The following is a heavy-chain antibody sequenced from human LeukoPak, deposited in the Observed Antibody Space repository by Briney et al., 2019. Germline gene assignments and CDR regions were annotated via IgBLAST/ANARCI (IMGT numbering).Heavy chain of an antibody. J-gene: IGHJ4*02. D-gene: IGHD6-13*01. CDR3: ARETATGVTSSWYYDC. V-gene: IGHV3-64*01. Sequence: SLKVSYGASGFKFSHSSIHWVRKPPGKGLEYVSAITSDGGGTFYANSVKGRFTISRDNSKDTLSLHMASLTTEDTAVYYCARETATGVTSSWYYDCWGQGTLVTVSS. CDR2: ITSDGGGT. CDR1: GFKFSHSS.